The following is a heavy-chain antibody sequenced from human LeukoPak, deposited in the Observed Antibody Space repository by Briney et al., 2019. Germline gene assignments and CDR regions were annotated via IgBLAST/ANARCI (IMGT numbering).Heavy chain of an antibody. Sequence: ASVKVSCKASGYTFTSYGINWVRQATGQGLEWMGWMNPNSGNTGYAQKFQGRVTMTRNTSISTAYMELGSLRSEDTAVYYCARGEVEMATMDIDYWGQGTLVTVSS. CDR1: GYTFTSYG. V-gene: IGHV1-8*01. D-gene: IGHD5-24*01. CDR2: MNPNSGNT. J-gene: IGHJ4*02. CDR3: ARGEVEMATMDIDY.